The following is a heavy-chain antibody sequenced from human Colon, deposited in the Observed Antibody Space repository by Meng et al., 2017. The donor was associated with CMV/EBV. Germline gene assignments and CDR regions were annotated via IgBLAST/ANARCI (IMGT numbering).Heavy chain of an antibody. CDR3: ARDFVGATEY. CDR1: GVSLSSHW. D-gene: IGHD1-26*01. Sequence: LSCAASGVSLSSHWIHWVRRAPGKGLVWVSRINRDGRTTNYAGSVRGRFTISRDSAKNTLYLQMNSLRAEDTAVYYCARDFVGATEYWGQGTLVTVSS. CDR2: INRDGRTT. V-gene: IGHV3-74*01. J-gene: IGHJ4*02.